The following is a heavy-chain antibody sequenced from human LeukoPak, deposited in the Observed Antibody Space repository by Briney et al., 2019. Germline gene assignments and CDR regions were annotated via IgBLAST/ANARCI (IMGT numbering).Heavy chain of an antibody. V-gene: IGHV1-24*01. J-gene: IGHJ5*02. Sequence: ASVKVSCKVSGYTLTELSTHWVRQAPGKGLEWMGGFDPEDGETIYAQKFQGRVTMTEDTSTDTAYMELSSLRSEDTAVYYCATASVDYGGNWFDPWGQGTLVTVSS. D-gene: IGHD4-23*01. CDR3: ATASVDYGGNWFDP. CDR1: GYTLTELS. CDR2: FDPEDGET.